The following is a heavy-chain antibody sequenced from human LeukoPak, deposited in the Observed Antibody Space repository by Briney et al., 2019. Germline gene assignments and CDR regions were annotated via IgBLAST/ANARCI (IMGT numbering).Heavy chain of an antibody. D-gene: IGHD6-13*01. CDR2: IIPIFGTA. Sequence: SVKVSCKASGYTFTSYGISWVRQAPGQGLEWMGGIIPIFGTANYAQKFQGRVTITADESTSTAYMELSSLRSEDTAVYYCATSYSSSWSLFDPWGQGTLVTVSS. CDR3: ATSYSSSWSLFDP. V-gene: IGHV1-69*13. CDR1: GYTFTSYG. J-gene: IGHJ5*02.